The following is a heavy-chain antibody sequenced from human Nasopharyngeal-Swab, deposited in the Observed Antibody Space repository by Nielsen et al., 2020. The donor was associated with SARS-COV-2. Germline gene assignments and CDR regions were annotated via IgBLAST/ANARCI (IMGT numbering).Heavy chain of an antibody. D-gene: IGHD2/OR15-2a*01. CDR1: GYTFTKYH. CDR2: IDPTDGGT. CDR3: ARDYCNSGACYFFDY. J-gene: IGHJ4*02. V-gene: IGHV1-46*01. Sequence: ASVKVSCKASGYTFTKYHMHWVRQAPGQGLEWMGVIDPTDGGTNYKQKFQGRVTMIRDTSTSTVYMELNSLRSDDTAVYFCARDYCNSGACYFFDYWGQGTLVTVSS.